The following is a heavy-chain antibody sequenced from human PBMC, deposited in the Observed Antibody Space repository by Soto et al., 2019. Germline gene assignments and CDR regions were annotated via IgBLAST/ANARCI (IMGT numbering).Heavy chain of an antibody. CDR1: GFTFSAYG. CDR3: ARYFRGSGRYFFDY. Sequence: GGSLRLSCAASGFTFSAYGMHWVRQAPGKGLEWVAVIWYDGSRKFYADFVEGRFTISRDNSKDSLYLQMNSLRGEDTAVYYCARYFRGSGRYFFDYWGQGTLVTVSS. CDR2: IWYDGSRK. D-gene: IGHD6-19*01. J-gene: IGHJ4*02. V-gene: IGHV3-33*01.